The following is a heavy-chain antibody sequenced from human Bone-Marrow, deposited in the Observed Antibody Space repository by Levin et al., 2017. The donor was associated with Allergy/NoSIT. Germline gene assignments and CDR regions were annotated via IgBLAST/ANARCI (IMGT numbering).Heavy chain of an antibody. J-gene: IGHJ4*02. V-gene: IGHV4-39*07. CDR1: GASISSSNYY. CDR3: ARAGRYDY. D-gene: IGHD3-9*01. Sequence: NPSETLSLTCTVSGASISSSNYYWGWIRQPPGKGLEWIGSIYYSGNTYYNPSLKSRLTISVDTSKNQFSLKLRSVTAADTAVYYCARAGRYDYWGQGTLVTVSS. CDR2: IYYSGNT.